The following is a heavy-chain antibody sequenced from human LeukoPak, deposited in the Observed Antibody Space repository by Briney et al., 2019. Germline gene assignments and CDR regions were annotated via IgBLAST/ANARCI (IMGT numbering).Heavy chain of an antibody. J-gene: IGHJ3*02. CDR2: IYYSGST. Sequence: KTSETLSLTCTVSGGSISSSSYYWGWIRQPPGKGLEWIGSIYYSGSTYYNPSLKSRVTISVDTSKNQFSLKLSSVTAADTAVYYCARHGRITMIVVVGDEAFDIWGQGTMVTVSS. CDR1: GGSISSSSYY. D-gene: IGHD3-22*01. V-gene: IGHV4-39*01. CDR3: ARHGRITMIVVVGDEAFDI.